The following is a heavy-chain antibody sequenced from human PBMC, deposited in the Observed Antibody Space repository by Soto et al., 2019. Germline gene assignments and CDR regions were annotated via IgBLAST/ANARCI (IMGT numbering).Heavy chain of an antibody. Sequence: SVPTLLNPTYTLTLTFTFSVFSRTSPGMCVSCIRQSPGKALEWLSLIERDDDDKYYSKCLKTRITISKDTRKNQVVLTMANMDPADTATYYCATSTRGPRRSNGMDVRRQGNKVTVYS. CDR1: VFSRTSPGMC. CDR3: ATSTRGPRRSNGMDV. J-gene: IGHJ6*01. D-gene: IGHD1-1*01. CDR2: IERDDDDK. V-gene: IGHV2-70*13.